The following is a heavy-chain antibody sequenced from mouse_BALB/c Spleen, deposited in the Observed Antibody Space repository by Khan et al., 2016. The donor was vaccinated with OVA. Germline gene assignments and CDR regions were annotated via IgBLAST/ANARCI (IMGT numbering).Heavy chain of an antibody. CDR2: IWGGGST. CDR1: GFSLSDYG. Sequence: QVQLKESGPGLVAPSQNLSITCTVSGFSLSDYGVSWIRQPPGKGLGGLGVIWGGGSTYYNSALKSRLSISKDNSKSQVFLKMSSLQSDDTAMFYCAKGVWSYYYTLDYWGQGTSVTVSS. V-gene: IGHV2-6-5*01. J-gene: IGHJ4*01. CDR3: AKGVWSYYYTLDY.